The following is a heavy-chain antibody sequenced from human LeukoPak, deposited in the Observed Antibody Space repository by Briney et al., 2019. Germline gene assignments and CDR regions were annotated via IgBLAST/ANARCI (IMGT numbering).Heavy chain of an antibody. J-gene: IGHJ4*02. CDR2: INPNSGGT. Sequence: ASVKVSCKASGYTFTGYYMHWVRQAPGQGLEWMGWINPNSGGTNYAQKFRGRVTMTRDTSISTAYMELSRLRSDDTAVYYCARDRIAVAGGFDYWGQGTLVTVSS. CDR3: ARDRIAVAGGFDY. CDR1: GYTFTGYY. V-gene: IGHV1-2*02. D-gene: IGHD6-19*01.